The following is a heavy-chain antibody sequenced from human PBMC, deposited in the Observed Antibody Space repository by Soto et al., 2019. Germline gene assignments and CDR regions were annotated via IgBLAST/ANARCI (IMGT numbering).Heavy chain of an antibody. D-gene: IGHD3-10*01. CDR2: ISGSGGST. Sequence: EVQLLESGGGLVHPGGSLRLSCAASGFTFSSYAMSWVRQAPGKGLEWVSAISGSGGSTYYADSVKGRFTISRDNSKNTLYLQMNSLRAEDTAVYYCAKRGFRFWEAYYFDYWGQGTLVTVSS. CDR1: GFTFSSYA. J-gene: IGHJ4*02. CDR3: AKRGFRFWEAYYFDY. V-gene: IGHV3-23*01.